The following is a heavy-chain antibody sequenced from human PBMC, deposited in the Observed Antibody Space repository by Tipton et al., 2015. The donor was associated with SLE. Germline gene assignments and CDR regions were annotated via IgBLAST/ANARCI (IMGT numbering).Heavy chain of an antibody. CDR2: IKQDGSEK. D-gene: IGHD3-16*01. CDR3: ATRSDGVPYH. Sequence: SLRLSCAASGISISGYWMNWVRQAPGKGLEWAATIKQDGSEKYYLDSVTGRFTISRDNAKNSLFLQMNSLRVEDTAVYYCATRSDGVPYHWGQGALVTISS. V-gene: IGHV3-7*01. J-gene: IGHJ5*02. CDR1: GISISGYW.